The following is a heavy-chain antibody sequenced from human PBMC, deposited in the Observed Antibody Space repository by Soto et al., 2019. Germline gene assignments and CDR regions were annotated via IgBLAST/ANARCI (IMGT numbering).Heavy chain of an antibody. CDR2: ISGSGATT. V-gene: IGHV3-23*01. Sequence: PGGSLRLSCAASGFTFGSYAMSWVRQAPGKGLEWVSVISGSGATTYYADSVKGRFIISRDNAKNSLYLQMNSLRAEDTAVYYCARHPERIAQIGWFDSWGQGTLVTVSS. D-gene: IGHD6-13*01. CDR1: GFTFGSYA. J-gene: IGHJ5*01. CDR3: ARHPERIAQIGWFDS.